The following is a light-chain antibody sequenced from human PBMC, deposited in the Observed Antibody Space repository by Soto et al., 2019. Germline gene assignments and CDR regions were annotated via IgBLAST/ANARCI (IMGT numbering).Light chain of an antibody. Sequence: DIQMTQSPSSLSASVGDRVTITCRASQSISSYLNWYQQKPGKAPKLLIYAASSLQSWVPSRFSGSGSGTDFTLTISSLQPEDFATYYCQQSYSTPTFGPGTKVDI. CDR1: QSISSY. CDR2: AAS. V-gene: IGKV1-39*01. J-gene: IGKJ3*01. CDR3: QQSYSTPT.